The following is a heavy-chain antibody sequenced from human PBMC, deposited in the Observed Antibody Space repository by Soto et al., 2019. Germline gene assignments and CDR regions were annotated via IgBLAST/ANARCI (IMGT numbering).Heavy chain of an antibody. J-gene: IGHJ4*02. Sequence: ASVKVSCKASGYTFTSYGISWVRQAPGQGLEWMGWMNPNSGNTGYAQKFQGRVTMTRNTSISTAYMELSSLRSEDTAVYYCARGPAEYSGYVAPDYWGQGTLVTVSS. CDR1: GYTFTSYG. D-gene: IGHD5-12*01. V-gene: IGHV1-8*02. CDR3: ARGPAEYSGYVAPDY. CDR2: MNPNSGNT.